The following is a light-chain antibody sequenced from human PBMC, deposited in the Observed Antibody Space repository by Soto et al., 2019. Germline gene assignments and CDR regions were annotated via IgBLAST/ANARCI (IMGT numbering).Light chain of an antibody. V-gene: IGKV3-20*01. J-gene: IGKJ1*01. CDR3: QQYASSPQT. CDR1: QSVAKNY. Sequence: EIVLTQSPGTLSLSPGERATLSCRASQSVAKNYLAWYQQEPGQAPRLLIYGPSSRATGIPDRFSGSGSGTDFTLTISRLKPEDFAVYYCQQYASSPQTFGQGTKVEIK. CDR2: GPS.